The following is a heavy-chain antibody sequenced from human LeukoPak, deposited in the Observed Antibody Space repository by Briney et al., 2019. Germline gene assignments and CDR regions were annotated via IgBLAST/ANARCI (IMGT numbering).Heavy chain of an antibody. CDR2: IYYSGST. V-gene: IGHV4-59*01. CDR3: ARGCSAGTPHNWFDP. CDR1: GGSISGYY. D-gene: IGHD6-13*01. Sequence: SETLSLTCTVSGGSISGYYWSWIRPPPGKGLKGIGYIYYSGSTNYNPSLKSRVTISVDTSKNQFSLKLSSVTAADTAVYYCARGCSAGTPHNWFDPWGQGTLVTVSS. J-gene: IGHJ5*02.